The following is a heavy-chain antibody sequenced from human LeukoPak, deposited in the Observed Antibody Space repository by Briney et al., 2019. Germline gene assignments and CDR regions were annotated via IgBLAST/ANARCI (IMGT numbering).Heavy chain of an antibody. CDR1: GYTFTGYY. V-gene: IGHV1-2*02. Sequence: ASVKVSCKASGYTFTGYYMHWVRQVPGQGLEWMGWINPNSGGTNYAQKFQGRVTMTRDTSISTAYMELSKLRSDDTAVYYCARESLVRPYYDFWSGYYHNWFDPWGQGTLVTVSS. CDR3: ARESLVRPYYDFWSGYYHNWFDP. D-gene: IGHD3-3*01. CDR2: INPNSGGT. J-gene: IGHJ5*02.